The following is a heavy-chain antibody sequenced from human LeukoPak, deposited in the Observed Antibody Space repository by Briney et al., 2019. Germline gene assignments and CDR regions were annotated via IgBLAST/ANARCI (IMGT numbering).Heavy chain of an antibody. Sequence: WASVKVSCKASGYTFTGYYMHWVRQAPGQGLEWMGWINPNSGGTNYAQKFQGRVTMTRDTSISTAYMELSRLRSDDTAVYYCARDWGHSDAFDIWGQGTMVTVSS. CDR3: ARDWGHSDAFDI. CDR1: GYTFTGYY. D-gene: IGHD3-16*01. CDR2: INPNSGGT. J-gene: IGHJ3*02. V-gene: IGHV1-2*02.